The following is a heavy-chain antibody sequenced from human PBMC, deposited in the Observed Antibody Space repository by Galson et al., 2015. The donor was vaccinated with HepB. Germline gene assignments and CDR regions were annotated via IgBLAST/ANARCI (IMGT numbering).Heavy chain of an antibody. CDR1: GYTFTSYG. V-gene: IGHV1-18*01. CDR3: ARAGPTYCSGGSCYPPRVMWVDP. Sequence: SVKVSCKASGYTFTSYGISWVRQAPGQGLEWMGWISAYNGNTNYAQKLQGRVTMTTDTSTSTAYMELRSLRSDDTAVYYCARAGPTYCSGGSCYPPRVMWVDPWGQGTLVTVSS. J-gene: IGHJ5*02. D-gene: IGHD2-15*01. CDR2: ISAYNGNT.